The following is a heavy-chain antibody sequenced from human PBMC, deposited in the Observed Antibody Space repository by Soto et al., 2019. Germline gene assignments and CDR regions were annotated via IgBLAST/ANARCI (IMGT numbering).Heavy chain of an antibody. J-gene: IGHJ6*02. Sequence: ATRQGLEWMGGIIPIFGTANYAQKFQGRVTITADESTSTAYMELSSLRSEDTAVYYCAREGIVGATSTYYYYGMDVWGQGTTVTVSS. CDR3: AREGIVGATSTYYYYGMDV. V-gene: IGHV1-69*01. CDR2: IIPIFGTA. D-gene: IGHD1-26*01.